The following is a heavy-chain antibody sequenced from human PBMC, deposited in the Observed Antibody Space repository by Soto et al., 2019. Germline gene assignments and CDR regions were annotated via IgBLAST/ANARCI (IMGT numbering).Heavy chain of an antibody. CDR3: ARGRLVSSVGWFDP. CDR2: IYYSGST. Sequence: QVQLQESGPGLVKPSQTLSLTCTVSGGSISSGGYYWSWIRQHPGKGLEWIGYIYYSGSTYYNPSLKSRVTIPVDTSKNQFSLKLSSVTAADTAVYYCARGRLVSSVGWFDPWGQGTLVTVSS. J-gene: IGHJ5*02. V-gene: IGHV4-31*03. CDR1: GGSISSGGYY. D-gene: IGHD3-9*01.